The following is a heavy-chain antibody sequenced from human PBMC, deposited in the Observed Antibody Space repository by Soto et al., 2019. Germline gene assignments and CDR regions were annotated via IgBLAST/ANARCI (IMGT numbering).Heavy chain of an antibody. V-gene: IGHV3-23*01. CDR3: AKDQRAIAAAGGNCFDP. Sequence: GGPLRPSCPASGLTLGSYAMSWVRQPPGKGREWVSAISGSGGSTYYADSVKGRFTISRDNTKNKQYQQINSLRAEDTAVYYCAKDQRAIAAAGGNCFDPWGQGTLVTVSS. CDR1: GLTLGSYA. D-gene: IGHD6-13*01. CDR2: ISGSGGST. J-gene: IGHJ5*02.